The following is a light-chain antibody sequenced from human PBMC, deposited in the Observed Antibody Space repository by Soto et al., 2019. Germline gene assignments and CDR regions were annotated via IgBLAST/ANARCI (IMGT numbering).Light chain of an antibody. CDR2: DVS. V-gene: IGLV2-14*03. CDR1: SSDIGAYNY. Sequence: QSVLAQPASVSGSPGQSITISCTGSSSDIGAYNYVSWYQQHHPGEAPKVIIYDVSHRPAGASNRFSRSKSGNTASLTISGLPTEDEADYFCWSYTRGTTYVFGSGTKVTVL. CDR3: WSYTRGTTYV. J-gene: IGLJ1*01.